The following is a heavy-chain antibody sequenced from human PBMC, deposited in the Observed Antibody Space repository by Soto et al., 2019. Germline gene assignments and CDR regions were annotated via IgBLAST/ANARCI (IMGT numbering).Heavy chain of an antibody. CDR2: ISAYNGNT. Sequence: ASVKVSGKASGSTFTSYGIIWVRRAPGQGLEWMGWISAYNGNTNYAQKLQGRVTMTTDTSTSTAYMELRSLRSDDTAVYYCARDQYDSSGYYPGNWVDPWGQGTLVTVS. CDR3: ARDQYDSSGYYPGNWVDP. CDR1: GSTFTSYG. J-gene: IGHJ5*02. V-gene: IGHV1-18*04. D-gene: IGHD3-22*01.